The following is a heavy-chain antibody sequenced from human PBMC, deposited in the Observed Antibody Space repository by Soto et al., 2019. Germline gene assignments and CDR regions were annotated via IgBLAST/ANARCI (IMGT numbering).Heavy chain of an antibody. V-gene: IGHV3-74*01. CDR3: ARVPTGKYGVWNY. CDR2: INPGGSIT. J-gene: IGHJ4*02. Sequence: EEQLVESGGGLVQPGGSLRLSCAASGFTFRSYWMHWVRQAPGKGLVWVSSINPGGSITAYADSVKGRFTISRDNAKNTLYLQMNSLRCDDTAVYYCARVPTGKYGVWNYWGQGTLVTVSS. D-gene: IGHD2-8*01. CDR1: GFTFRSYW.